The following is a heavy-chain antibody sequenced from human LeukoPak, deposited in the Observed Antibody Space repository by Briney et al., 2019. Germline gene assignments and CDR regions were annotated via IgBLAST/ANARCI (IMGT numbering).Heavy chain of an antibody. CDR2: IYHSGST. D-gene: IGHD6-13*01. Sequence: PSQTLSLTCAVSGGSLSSGGYSWSWIRQPPGKGLEWIGYIYHSGSTYYNPSLESRVTISVDRSKNQFSLKLSSVTAADTAVYYCARENSSWKYFDYWGQGTLVTVSS. CDR1: GGSLSSGGYS. J-gene: IGHJ4*02. CDR3: ARENSSWKYFDY. V-gene: IGHV4-30-2*01.